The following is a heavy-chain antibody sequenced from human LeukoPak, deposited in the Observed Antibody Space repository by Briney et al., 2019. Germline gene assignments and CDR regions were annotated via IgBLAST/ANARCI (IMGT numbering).Heavy chain of an antibody. J-gene: IGHJ4*02. CDR2: ISHDGSDK. V-gene: IGHV3-30*18. CDR3: AKDLSGGWFLDY. Sequence: GRSLRLSCGASGFTFSTYGMHWVRQAPGKGLEWVAVISHDGSDKHYADSVKGRFSISRDNSKNTLYLQTNSLRGEDTAVYYCAKDLSGGWFLDYWGQGTLVTVSS. D-gene: IGHD6-19*01. CDR1: GFTFSTYG.